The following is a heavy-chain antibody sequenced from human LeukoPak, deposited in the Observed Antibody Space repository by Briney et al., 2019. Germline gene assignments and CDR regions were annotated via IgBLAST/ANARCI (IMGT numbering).Heavy chain of an antibody. CDR2: ISRSSNYI. CDR3: ARDPYAGRPPGY. CDR1: GFTFSSYA. J-gene: IGHJ4*02. D-gene: IGHD6-13*01. Sequence: PGGSLRLSCAASGFTFSSYAMSWVRQAPGKGLEWVSSISRSSNYIYYADSVKGRFTISRDNAKNSLYLQMNSLRAEDTAVYYCARDPYAGRPPGYWGQGTLVTVSS. V-gene: IGHV3-21*01.